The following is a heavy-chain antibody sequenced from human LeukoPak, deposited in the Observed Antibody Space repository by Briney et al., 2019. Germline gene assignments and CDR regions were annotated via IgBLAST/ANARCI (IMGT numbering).Heavy chain of an antibody. Sequence: GGSLRLSCAASGFTFSSYWMSWLRHGPGKELKGVANIKQDGSEKYYVDSVKGRFTISRDNAKNSLYLQMNSLRAEDTAVYYCARDLHYTYDLSYSWFDPWGQGTLVTVSS. CDR3: ARDLHYTYDLSYSWFDP. D-gene: IGHD4-11*01. CDR1: GFTFSSYW. V-gene: IGHV3-7*01. J-gene: IGHJ5*02. CDR2: IKQDGSEK.